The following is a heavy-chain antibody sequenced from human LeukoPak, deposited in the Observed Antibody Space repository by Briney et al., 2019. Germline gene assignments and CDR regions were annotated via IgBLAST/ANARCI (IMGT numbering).Heavy chain of an antibody. CDR2: ISGSGNTI. D-gene: IGHD4-23*01. V-gene: IGHV3-23*01. J-gene: IGHJ4*02. CDR1: GFTFNDYA. Sequence: GGSLRLSCAASGFTFNDYAMNWVRQAPGKGLEWVSFISGSGNTIYYAGSVKGRFTISRDTSKDTLYLQMNSLRAEDTALYYCARSLVTLDYWGQGTLVTVSS. CDR3: ARSLVTLDY.